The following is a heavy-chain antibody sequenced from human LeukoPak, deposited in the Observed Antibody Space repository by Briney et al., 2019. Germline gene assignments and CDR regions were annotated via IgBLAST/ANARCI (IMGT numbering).Heavy chain of an antibody. V-gene: IGHV1-46*01. J-gene: IGHJ5*02. CDR2: INPSGGST. Sequence: GASVKVSCKASGYTFISYYIHWVRQAPGQGLEWMGIINPSGGSTRYAQKFQGRVTMTEDTSTDTAYMELSSLRSEDTAVYYCALRGYSGYDPRGDWFDPWGQGTLVTVSS. D-gene: IGHD5-12*01. CDR3: ALRGYSGYDPRGDWFDP. CDR1: GYTFISYY.